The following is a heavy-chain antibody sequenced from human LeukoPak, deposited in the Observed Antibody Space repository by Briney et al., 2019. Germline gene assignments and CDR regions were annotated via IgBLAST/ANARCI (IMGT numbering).Heavy chain of an antibody. D-gene: IGHD6-19*01. CDR2: INPNSGDT. Sequence: GASVKVSCKASGYIFISYYIHWVRQAPGQGLEWMGWINPNSGDTNYAQKFQGRVTVTRDTSISTAYMELSRLRSDDTAVYYCARVGSSGWYVHPTLDYWGQGTLLTVST. V-gene: IGHV1-2*02. CDR3: ARVGSSGWYVHPTLDY. J-gene: IGHJ4*02. CDR1: GYIFISYY.